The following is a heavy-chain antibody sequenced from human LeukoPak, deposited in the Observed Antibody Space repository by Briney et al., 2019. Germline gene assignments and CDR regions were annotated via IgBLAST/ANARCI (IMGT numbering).Heavy chain of an antibody. V-gene: IGHV4-59*01. CDR2: IYYSGST. CDR3: ARANDLYDSSGYYDY. J-gene: IGHJ4*02. Sequence: SETLSLTCTVSGGSISSYYWSWIRQPPGKGLEWIGYIYYSGSTNYNPSLKSRVTISVDTSKNQFSLKLSSVTAADMAVYYCARANDLYDSSGYYDYWGQGTLVTVSS. CDR1: GGSISSYY. D-gene: IGHD3-22*01.